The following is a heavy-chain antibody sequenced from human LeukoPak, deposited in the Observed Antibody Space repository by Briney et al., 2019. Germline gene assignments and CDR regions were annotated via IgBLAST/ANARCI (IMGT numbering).Heavy chain of an antibody. V-gene: IGHV3-48*01. J-gene: IGHJ4*02. Sequence: GGSLRLSCAASGFTFSSYSMIWVRQAPGKGLEWVSYISDSSHAIYHADSVKGRFTISRDNSKNTLYLQMNSLRAEDTATYYCAKPYYPFDSWGQGTLVTVSS. CDR3: AKPYYPFDS. CDR2: ISDSSHAI. CDR1: GFTFSSYS. D-gene: IGHD2-21*01.